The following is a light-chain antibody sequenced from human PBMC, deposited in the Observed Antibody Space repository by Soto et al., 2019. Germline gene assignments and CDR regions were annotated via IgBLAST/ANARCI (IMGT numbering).Light chain of an antibody. CDR1: SSDVGGYDY. CDR3: SPYTNGQTHMV. CDR2: EVS. J-gene: IGLJ2*01. Sequence: QSALTQPASVSGSPGQSITISCTGTSSDVGGYDYVSWYQQHPAKTPKLIIFEVSNRPSGIPDRYSASKSGNTASLTISGLQAEDEAHYYCSPYTNGQTHMVFGRGTKVTVL. V-gene: IGLV2-14*01.